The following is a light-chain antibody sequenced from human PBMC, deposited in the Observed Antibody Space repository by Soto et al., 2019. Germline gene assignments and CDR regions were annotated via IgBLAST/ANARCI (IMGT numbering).Light chain of an antibody. J-gene: IGLJ2*01. Sequence: QSVLTQPASVSGSPGQSITISCTGTSSDVGAYNYVSWYQQHPGKAPKLIIYEVSDRPSGVSNRFYGSKSGNTASLIISGLQAEDEADYYCSSFAGSRVLVLGGGTKLTVL. CDR3: SSFAGSRVLV. CDR2: EVS. V-gene: IGLV2-14*03. CDR1: SSDVGAYNY.